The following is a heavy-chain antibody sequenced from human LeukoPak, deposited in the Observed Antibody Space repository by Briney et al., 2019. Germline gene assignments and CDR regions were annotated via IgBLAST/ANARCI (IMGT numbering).Heavy chain of an antibody. D-gene: IGHD6-19*01. CDR3: ARDRYSSGWYPDPFDP. CDR2: INPNSGGT. Sequence: ASVKVSCKASGYTFTGYYMHWVRQASGQGLEWMGWINPNSGGTNYAQKFQGRVTMTRDTSISTAYMELSRLRSDDTAVYYRARDRYSSGWYPDPFDPWGQGTLVTVSS. V-gene: IGHV1-2*02. J-gene: IGHJ5*02. CDR1: GYTFTGYY.